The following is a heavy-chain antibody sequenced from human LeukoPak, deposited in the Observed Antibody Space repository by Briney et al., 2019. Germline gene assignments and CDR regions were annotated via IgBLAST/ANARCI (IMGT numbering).Heavy chain of an antibody. CDR1: GFTFSSYA. V-gene: IGHV3-30*04. CDR3: ARHYYDSSGSHPDFDY. Sequence: GGSLRLSCAASGFTFSSYAMHWVREAPGKGLEWGAVISYDGSNKYYADSVKGRFTISRDNSKNTLYLQMNSLRAEDTAVYYCARHYYDSSGSHPDFDYWGQGTLVTVSS. D-gene: IGHD3-22*01. CDR2: ISYDGSNK. J-gene: IGHJ4*02.